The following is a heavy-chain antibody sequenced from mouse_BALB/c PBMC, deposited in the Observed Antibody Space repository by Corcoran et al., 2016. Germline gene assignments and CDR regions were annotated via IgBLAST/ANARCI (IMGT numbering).Heavy chain of an antibody. CDR1: GYTFTNYG. CDR2: INTYTGEP. J-gene: IGHJ4*01. CDR3: ARGDGYLMDY. Sequence: QIQLVQSGPELKKPGETVKISCEASGYTFTNYGMNWVKQAPGKGLKWMGWINTYTGEPTYADDFKGRFAFSFETSASTAYLQINNLKNEDMATYFCARGDGYLMDYWGQGTSVTVSS. V-gene: IGHV9-1*02. D-gene: IGHD2-3*01.